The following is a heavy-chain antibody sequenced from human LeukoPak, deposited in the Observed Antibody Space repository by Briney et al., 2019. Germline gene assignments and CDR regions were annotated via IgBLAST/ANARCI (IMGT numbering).Heavy chain of an antibody. Sequence: GGSLRLSCAVSGFTFSSYSMNWVRQAPGKGLEWVSSISSSSSYIYYADSVKGRFTISRDNAKNSLYLQMNSLRAEDTAVYYCARDLPLKQLTLDYDPGYWGQGTLVTVSS. V-gene: IGHV3-21*01. CDR1: GFTFSSYS. CDR2: ISSSSSYI. D-gene: IGHD3-22*01. J-gene: IGHJ4*02. CDR3: ARDLPLKQLTLDYDPGY.